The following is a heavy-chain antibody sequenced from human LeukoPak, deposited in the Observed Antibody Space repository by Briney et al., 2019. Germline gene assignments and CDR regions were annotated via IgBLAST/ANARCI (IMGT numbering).Heavy chain of an antibody. CDR3: ATDLLDY. V-gene: IGHV3-15*01. J-gene: IGHJ4*02. Sequence: KPGGSLRLSWAASGFTFSNAWMSWVRKAPGEGREWVGRIQRKTDGGTTDYAAPVKGRFTISRDDSKNMVYLQMNSLTTEDTAVYYCATDLLDYWGQGTLVTVSS. CDR2: IQRKTDGGTT. CDR1: GFTFSNAW.